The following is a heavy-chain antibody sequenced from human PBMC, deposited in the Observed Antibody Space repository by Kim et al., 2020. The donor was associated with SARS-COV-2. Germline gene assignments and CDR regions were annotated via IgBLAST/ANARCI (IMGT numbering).Heavy chain of an antibody. J-gene: IGHJ4*02. CDR2: INHSGST. D-gene: IGHD2-21*02. CDR3: ASLDYREPCGGDCSLGNY. Sequence: SETLSLTCAVYGGSFSGYYWSWIRQPPGKGLEWIGEINHSGSTNYNPSLKSRVTISVDTSKNQFSLKLSSVTAADTAVYYCASLDYREPCGGDCSLGNYWGQGTLVTVSS. CDR1: GGSFSGYY. V-gene: IGHV4-34*01.